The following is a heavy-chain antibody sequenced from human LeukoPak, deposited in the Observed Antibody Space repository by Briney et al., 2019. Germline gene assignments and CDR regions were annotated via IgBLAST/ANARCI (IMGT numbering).Heavy chain of an antibody. J-gene: IGHJ4*02. V-gene: IGHV3-7*01. CDR2: IKQDGREK. CDR1: GFIFNNHW. CDR3: ARFSSLEELSLFRY. D-gene: IGHD3-16*02. Sequence: QPGGSLRLSCAASGFIFNNHWLTWVRQSPGQGLEWLASIKQDGREKKYVDSVKGRFTISRDNAKNSLYLQMNTLRAEDTAVYYCARFSSLEELSLFRYWGQGTLVTVSS.